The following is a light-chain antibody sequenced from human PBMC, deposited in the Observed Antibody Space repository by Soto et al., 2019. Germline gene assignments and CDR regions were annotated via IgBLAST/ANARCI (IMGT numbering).Light chain of an antibody. V-gene: IGKV3-15*01. CDR2: GAS. CDR3: QQYNNWLGT. J-gene: IGKJ1*01. Sequence: EIVMTQSPATLSVSPGERATLSCRASQSVSSNLACYQQKPGQAPRLLIYGASPRATGIPARFSGSGSGTEFTLTISSLQSEDFAVYYCQQYNNWLGTFGQGTKVEIK. CDR1: QSVSSN.